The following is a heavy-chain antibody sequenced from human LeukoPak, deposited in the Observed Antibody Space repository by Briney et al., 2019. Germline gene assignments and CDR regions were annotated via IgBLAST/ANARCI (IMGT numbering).Heavy chain of an antibody. CDR3: ARGMATITGLDY. V-gene: IGHV4-30-2*01. D-gene: IGHD5-24*01. Sequence: SQTLSLTCTVSGGSISSGGYYWSWIRQPPGKGLEWIGYIYHSGSTNYNPSLKSRVTISVDTSKNQFSLKLSSVTAADTAVYYCARGMATITGLDYWGQGTLVTVSS. CDR1: GGSISSGGYY. CDR2: IYHSGST. J-gene: IGHJ4*02.